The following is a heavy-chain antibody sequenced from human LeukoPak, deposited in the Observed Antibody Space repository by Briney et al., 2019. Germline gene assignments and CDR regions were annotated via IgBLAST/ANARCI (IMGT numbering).Heavy chain of an antibody. CDR1: GFTFSSYW. CDR2: IKQDGSEK. Sequence: PGGSLRLSCAASGFTFSSYWMSWVRQAPGKGLEWVANIKQDGSEKYYGDSVKGRFTISRDNAKNSLYLQMNSLRAEDTAVYYCARGVHIVVVVAATYYFDYWGQGTLVTVSS. D-gene: IGHD2-15*01. J-gene: IGHJ4*02. CDR3: ARGVHIVVVVAATYYFDY. V-gene: IGHV3-7*01.